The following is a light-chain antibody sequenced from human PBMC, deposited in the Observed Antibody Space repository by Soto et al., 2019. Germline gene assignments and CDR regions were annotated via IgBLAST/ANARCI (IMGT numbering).Light chain of an antibody. CDR3: QSANRSGVYPV. CDR2: KDT. J-gene: IGLJ1*01. V-gene: IGLV3-25*02. CDR1: ALTKQY. Sequence: SYELTQSPSVSVSPGQTARLTCSGDALTKQYAHWYQQRPGQAPVLVIYKDTERPSGIPERFSGSTSGTTVTLTISGVQAEDDADYCCQSANRSGVYPVFGAGTKVTVL.